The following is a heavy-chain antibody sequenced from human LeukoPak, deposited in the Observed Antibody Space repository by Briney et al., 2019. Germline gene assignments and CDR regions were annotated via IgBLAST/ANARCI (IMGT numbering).Heavy chain of an antibody. CDR3: ARIVAVAGVSS. J-gene: IGHJ4*02. CDR2: MKPNSGNT. V-gene: IGHV1-8*01. Sequence: ASVSVSCKASGDTFTSYDINWVRQAPGQGLEWMGWMKPNSGNTGYAQKFQGRVTMTRNTSISTAYMELSSLRSEDTAVYYCARIVAVAGVSSWGQGTLVTVSS. CDR1: GDTFTSYD. D-gene: IGHD6-13*01.